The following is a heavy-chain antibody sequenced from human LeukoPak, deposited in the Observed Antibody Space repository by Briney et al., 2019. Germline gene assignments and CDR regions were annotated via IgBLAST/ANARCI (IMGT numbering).Heavy chain of an antibody. V-gene: IGHV4-4*08. J-gene: IGHJ4*02. CDR3: ARTPRRWYYFDY. CDR1: GGSITSFY. D-gene: IGHD5-24*01. CDR2: IYTSGST. Sequence: SETLSLTCTVSGGSITSFYWSWIRQPPGKGLEWIGRIYTSGSTNYNPSLKSRVTISVDTSKNQFSLKLSSATAADTAVYYCARTPRRWYYFDYWGQGTLVTVSS.